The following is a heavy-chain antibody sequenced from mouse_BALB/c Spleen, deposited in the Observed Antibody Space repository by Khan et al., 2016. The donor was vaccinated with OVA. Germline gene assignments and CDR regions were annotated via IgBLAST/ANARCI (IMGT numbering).Heavy chain of an antibody. CDR1: GFNIKDYY. D-gene: IGHD2-3*01. CDR2: IDPENGNS. J-gene: IGHJ3*01. Sequence: EVKLLESGTELVRPGALVKLSCKTSGFNIKDYYMHWVKQRPEQGLEWIGWIDPENGNSIYDPKFQGKASLTADTSSNTAYLQLSSLTSEDTAVYYCARDGYSPWFAYWGQGTLVAVSA. V-gene: IGHV14-1*02. CDR3: ARDGYSPWFAY.